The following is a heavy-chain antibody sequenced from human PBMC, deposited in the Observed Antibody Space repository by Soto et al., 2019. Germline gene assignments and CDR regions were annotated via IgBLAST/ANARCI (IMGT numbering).Heavy chain of an antibody. V-gene: IGHV4-59*12. J-gene: IGHJ4*02. Sequence: ASETLSLTCTLSGGSISGYYWSWIRQPPGKGLEWIGYVYYSGSTKYNPSLESRVTISVDMSNNQFSLMLTSVTAEDTALYFCAKDLIRGDGYVDFDYWGQGTLVTVSS. CDR2: VYYSGST. CDR3: AKDLIRGDGYVDFDY. CDR1: GGSISGYY. D-gene: IGHD3-10*01.